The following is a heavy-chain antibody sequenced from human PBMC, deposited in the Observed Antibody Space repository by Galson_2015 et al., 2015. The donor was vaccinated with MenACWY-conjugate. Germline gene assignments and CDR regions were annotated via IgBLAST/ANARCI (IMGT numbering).Heavy chain of an antibody. CDR2: IKSKTDGGTT. CDR1: GFTFSNAW. V-gene: IGHV3-15*01. J-gene: IGHJ4*02. Sequence: SLRLSCAASGFTFSNAWMSWVRQAPGKGLEWVGRIKSKTDGGTTDYAAPVKGRFTISRDDSKNTLYLQMNSLKTEDTAVYYCTTDRSLEYSYGLYFDYWGQGTLVTVSS. D-gene: IGHD5-18*01. CDR3: TTDRSLEYSYGLYFDY.